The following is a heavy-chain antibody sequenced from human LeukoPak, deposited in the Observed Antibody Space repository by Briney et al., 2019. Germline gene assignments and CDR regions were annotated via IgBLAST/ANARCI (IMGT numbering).Heavy chain of an antibody. Sequence: PSETLSLTCTVSGYSISSGYFWGWIRQPPGKGLEWIGSIYHSGSTSYNPSLKSRLTISVDTSKNQFSLKLNFVTAADTAMYYCASMFRSSWYINWFDPWGQGTLVPVSS. CDR3: ASMFRSSWYINWFDP. V-gene: IGHV4-38-2*02. CDR1: GYSISSGYF. J-gene: IGHJ5*02. CDR2: IYHSGST. D-gene: IGHD6-13*01.